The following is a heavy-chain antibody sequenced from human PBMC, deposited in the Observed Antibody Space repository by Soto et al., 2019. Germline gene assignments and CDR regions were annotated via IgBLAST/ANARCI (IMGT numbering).Heavy chain of an antibody. J-gene: IGHJ4*02. CDR1: GFTFSSYA. CDR2: ISGSGGST. CDR3: ASRPGITIFGVPNAGSGY. D-gene: IGHD3-3*01. V-gene: IGHV3-23*01. Sequence: PGGSLRLSCAASGFTFSSYAMSWVRQAPGKGLEWVSAISGSGGSTYYADSVKGRFTISRDNSKNTLYLQMNSLRAEDAAVYYCASRPGITIFGVPNAGSGYWGQGTLVTVSS.